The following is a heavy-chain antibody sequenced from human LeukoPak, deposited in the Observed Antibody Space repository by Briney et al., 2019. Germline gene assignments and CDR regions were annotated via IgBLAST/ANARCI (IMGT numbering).Heavy chain of an antibody. J-gene: IGHJ6*02. V-gene: IGHV1-18*01. D-gene: IGHD2-2*01. CDR2: ISAYNGNT. CDR3: ATARGTSHYYYGMDV. Sequence: ASVKVSCKASGYTFTSYGISWVRQAPGQGLEWMGWISAYNGNTNYAQKLQGRVTMTTDTSTSTAYMELRSLRSEDTAVYYCATARGTSHYYYGMDVWGQGTTVTVSS. CDR1: GYTFTSYG.